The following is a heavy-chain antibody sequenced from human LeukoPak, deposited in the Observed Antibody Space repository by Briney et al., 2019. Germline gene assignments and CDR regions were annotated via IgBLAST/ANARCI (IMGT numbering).Heavy chain of an antibody. Sequence: GGSLRLSCAASGFTFSDYNMRWIRHAPGKGLEWVSSISRSGSTKYYADSVKGRFTISRDNAKNSLYLQMNSLRAEDTAVYYCARVGLLNPGAFDIWGQGTMVTVSS. CDR2: ISRSGSTK. D-gene: IGHD3-3*01. CDR1: GFTFSDYN. V-gene: IGHV3-11*04. J-gene: IGHJ3*02. CDR3: ARVGLLNPGAFDI.